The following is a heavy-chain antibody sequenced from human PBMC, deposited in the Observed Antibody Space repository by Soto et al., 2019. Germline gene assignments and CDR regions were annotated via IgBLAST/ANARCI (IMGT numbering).Heavy chain of an antibody. CDR1: GGIFTNNA. D-gene: IGHD7-27*01. J-gene: IGHJ4*02. Sequence: QVQVVQSGAEVKKPGSSVKVSCKVSGGIFTNNAISWVRQAPGQGLEWLGGVIPLFDTAYYAQIFRGRLKISADGATTTAYMELSGLTSADTAVYYCASLGPTIDYWGRGTQVTVSS. V-gene: IGHV1-69*01. CDR2: VIPLFDTA. CDR3: ASLGPTIDY.